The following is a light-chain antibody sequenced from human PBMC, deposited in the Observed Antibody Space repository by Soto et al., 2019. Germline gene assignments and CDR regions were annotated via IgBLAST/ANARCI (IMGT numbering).Light chain of an antibody. V-gene: IGLV2-23*01. Sequence: QSVLTQPASVSGSPGQSITISCTGTSSDVGSYNLVSWYQQHPGKAPKLMIYEDNKRPSGVSNRFSGSKSGNTASLTISGLQAEDEADYYCCSYAGSSTGVFGGGTKLTVL. CDR3: CSYAGSSTGV. J-gene: IGLJ3*02. CDR2: EDN. CDR1: SSDVGSYNL.